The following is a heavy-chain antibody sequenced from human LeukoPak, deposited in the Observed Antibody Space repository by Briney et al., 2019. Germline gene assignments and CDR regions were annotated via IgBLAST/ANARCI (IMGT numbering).Heavy chain of an antibody. CDR1: EFTLSSYD. D-gene: IGHD4-17*01. CDR3: ARTTYYMDV. Sequence: PGGSLRLSCAASEFTLSSYDMHWVRQAPGKGLEWVAVISYDGSNKYYADSVKGRFTISRDNAKNSLYLQMNSLRAEDTALYYCARTTYYMDVWGKGTTVTVSS. CDR2: ISYDGSNK. J-gene: IGHJ6*03. V-gene: IGHV3-30*03.